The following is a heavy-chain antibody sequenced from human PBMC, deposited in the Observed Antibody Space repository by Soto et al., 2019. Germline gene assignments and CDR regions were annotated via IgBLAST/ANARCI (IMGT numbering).Heavy chain of an antibody. D-gene: IGHD6-13*01. Sequence: GGSLRLSCSGSGFTSSNYWLYWVRQSPQKGLVWVSRISPDGSTTNYADSVKGRFTISRDNAKNTLSLQMNSLRAEDTALYYCARFRNSWYFDYLGQGTVVTVSS. CDR3: ARFRNSWYFDY. CDR2: ISPDGSTT. J-gene: IGHJ4*02. V-gene: IGHV3-74*01. CDR1: GFTSSNYW.